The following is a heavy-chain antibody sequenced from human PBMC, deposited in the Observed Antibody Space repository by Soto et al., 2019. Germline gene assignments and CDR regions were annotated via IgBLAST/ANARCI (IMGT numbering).Heavy chain of an antibody. J-gene: IGHJ4*02. Sequence: PGGSLRLSCAASGFTFSAYAMTWFRQAPGKGLESVSGIYGNGAGIQYADSVRGRFTISRDNSKNTLYLQMNSLRAEDTAVYYCAKDVISGDGFWLMDHWGQGTLVTVSS. CDR1: GFTFSAYA. V-gene: IGHV3-23*01. D-gene: IGHD2-21*02. CDR3: AKDVISGDGFWLMDH. CDR2: IYGNGAGI.